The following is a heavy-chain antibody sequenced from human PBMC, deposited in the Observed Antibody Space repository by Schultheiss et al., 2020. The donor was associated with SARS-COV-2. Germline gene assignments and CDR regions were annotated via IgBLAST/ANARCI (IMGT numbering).Heavy chain of an antibody. J-gene: IGHJ3*02. V-gene: IGHV3-48*03. CDR1: GFTFSDYE. Sequence: GESLKISCAASGFTFSDYEMNWVRQAPGKGLEWVSYISSSGSTIYYADSVKGRFTISRDNAKNSLYLQMNSLRAEDTAVYYCAREKMYSGSYGCAFDIWGQGTMVTVSS. CDR3: AREKMYSGSYGCAFDI. D-gene: IGHD1-26*01. CDR2: ISSSGSTI.